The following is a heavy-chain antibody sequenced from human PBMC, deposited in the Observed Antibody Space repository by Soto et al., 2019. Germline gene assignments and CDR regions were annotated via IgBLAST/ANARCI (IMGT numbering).Heavy chain of an antibody. CDR1: GGTFRNYA. CDR2: SIPVFGTA. Sequence: QVQLVQSGAEVKKPGSSVKLSCKTSGGTFRNYAINWVRQAPGQGLEWMGGSIPVFGTANYAQTFQGRFTIAADESTRTAYMELSSLRSEDSAVYYCAIPLPKQQLVRGAFDHWGPGTLVTVAS. J-gene: IGHJ4*02. V-gene: IGHV1-69*01. CDR3: AIPLPKQQLVRGAFDH. D-gene: IGHD6-13*01.